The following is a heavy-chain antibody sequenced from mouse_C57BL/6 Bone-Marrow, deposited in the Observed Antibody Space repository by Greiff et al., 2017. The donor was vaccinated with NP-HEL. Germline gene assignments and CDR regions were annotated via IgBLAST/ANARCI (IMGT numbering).Heavy chain of an antibody. D-gene: IGHD4-1*01. J-gene: IGHJ3*01. CDR3: ASEETGTGFAY. CDR2: IDPSDSYT. CDR1: GYTFTSYW. Sequence: QVQLKESGAELVMPGASVKLSCKASGYTFTSYWMHWVKQRPGQGLEWIGEIDPSDSYTNYNQKFKGKSTLTVDKSSSTAYMQLSSLTSEDSAVYYCASEETGTGFAYWGQGTLVTVSA. V-gene: IGHV1-69*01.